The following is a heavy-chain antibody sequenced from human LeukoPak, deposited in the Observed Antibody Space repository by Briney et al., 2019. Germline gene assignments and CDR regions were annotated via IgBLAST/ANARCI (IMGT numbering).Heavy chain of an antibody. D-gene: IGHD2-2*01. Sequence: SVKVSCKASGGTXSSYAISRVRQAPGQGLEWMGRIIPILGIANYAQKFQGRVTITADKSTSTAYMELSSLRSEDTAVYYCARGAIVEVPAAVQGVDDAFDIWGQGTMVTVSS. CDR2: IIPILGIA. V-gene: IGHV1-69*04. CDR1: GGTXSSYA. J-gene: IGHJ3*02. CDR3: ARGAIVEVPAAVQGVDDAFDI.